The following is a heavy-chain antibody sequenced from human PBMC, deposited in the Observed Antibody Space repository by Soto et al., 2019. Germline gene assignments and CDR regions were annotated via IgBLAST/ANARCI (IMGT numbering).Heavy chain of an antibody. D-gene: IGHD3-22*01. V-gene: IGHV4-30-4*01. CDR2: IHSSGSI. J-gene: IGHJ1*01. CDR1: GGSISSDDYY. Sequence: SETLSLTCTVSGGSISSDDYYWSWIRQAPGRGLEWIGYIHSSGSIYYNPSLKSRATMSIDTAGNQFSLKVGSVTVADTAVYYCARDLDGLHDDTSGPFPRPGWGQGTLVTVSS. CDR3: ARDLDGLHDDTSGPFPRPG.